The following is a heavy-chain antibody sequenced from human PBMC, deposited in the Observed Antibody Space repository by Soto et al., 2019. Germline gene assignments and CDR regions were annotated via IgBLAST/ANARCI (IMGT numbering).Heavy chain of an antibody. Sequence: QVQLQQWGAGLLKPSETLSLTCAVYGGSFFGYEWTWIRQAPGKGLEWIGEIRDYEVKNRETSRYNPSLRGRVAFSVDSSKNQFSLKLTSVTAADTAVYYCARASAYDNGRGSYFYYIDVWARGTTVSVAS. V-gene: IGHV4-34*01. CDR1: GGSFFGYE. D-gene: IGHD3-16*01. CDR2: IRDYEVKNRETS. CDR3: ARASAYDNGRGSYFYYIDV. J-gene: IGHJ6*03.